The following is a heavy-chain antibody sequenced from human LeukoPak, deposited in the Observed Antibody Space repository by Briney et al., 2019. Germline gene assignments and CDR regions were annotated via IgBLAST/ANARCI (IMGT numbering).Heavy chain of an antibody. J-gene: IGHJ4*02. CDR3: ARVSWPYCGGDCYPGLWD. Sequence: SETLSLTXTVSGGSISSSSYYRGWIRQPPGKGLEWIGSIYYSGSTYYNPSLKSRVTISVDTSKNQFSLKLSSVTAADTAVYYCARVSWPYCGGDCYPGLWDWGQGTLVTVSS. CDR2: IYYSGST. CDR1: GGSISSSSYY. V-gene: IGHV4-39*01. D-gene: IGHD2-21*01.